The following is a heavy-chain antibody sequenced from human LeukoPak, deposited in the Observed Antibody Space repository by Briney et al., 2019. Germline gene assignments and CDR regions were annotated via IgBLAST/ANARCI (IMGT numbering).Heavy chain of an antibody. CDR3: AKAVPIAAAGTAYYFDY. CDR1: GFTFSSYD. CDR2: ISSKSSYK. Sequence: GGSLRLSCAGSGFTFSSYDMNWFRQAPGERLEWVSSISSKSSYKFYADSVKGRFTISRDNAKNSLYLQMNSLRAEDTAVYYCAKAVPIAAAGTAYYFDYWGQGTLVTVSS. V-gene: IGHV3-21*04. J-gene: IGHJ4*02. D-gene: IGHD6-13*01.